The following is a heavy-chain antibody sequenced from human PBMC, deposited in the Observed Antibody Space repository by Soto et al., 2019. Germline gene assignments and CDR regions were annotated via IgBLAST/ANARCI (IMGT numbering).Heavy chain of an antibody. D-gene: IGHD3-10*01. J-gene: IGHJ4*02. Sequence: PSETLSLTCAVSSGSISSSNWWSWVRQPPGKGLEWIGEIYHSGSTNYNPSLKSRVTISVDKSKNQFSLKLSSVTAADTAVYYCARDKTEGHGSGSYGYYFDYWGQGTLVTVSS. CDR3: ARDKTEGHGSGSYGYYFDY. CDR2: IYHSGST. CDR1: SGSISSSNW. V-gene: IGHV4-4*02.